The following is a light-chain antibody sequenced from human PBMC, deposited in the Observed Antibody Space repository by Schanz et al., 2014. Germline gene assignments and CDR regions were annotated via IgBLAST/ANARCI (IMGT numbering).Light chain of an antibody. J-gene: IGLJ2*01. V-gene: IGLV1-44*01. Sequence: QSVLTQPPSASGTPGQRVTISCSGSSSNIGSYTVNWYQQIPGTAPKLLIYSNNQRPSGVPNRFSGSKSGNTASLTISGLQAEDEAEYYCSLYAGSSSPVVFGGGTKLTVL. CDR3: SLYAGSSSPVV. CDR2: SNN. CDR1: SSNIGSYT.